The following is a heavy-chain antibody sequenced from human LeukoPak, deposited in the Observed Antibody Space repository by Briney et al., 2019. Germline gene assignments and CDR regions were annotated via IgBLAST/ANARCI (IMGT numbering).Heavy chain of an antibody. Sequence: SSVKVSCKASGDTFSSYTISWVRQAPGQGLEWMGGIIPIFGTANYAQKFQGRVTITADESTSTAYMELSSLRSEDTAVYYCARVHCSSTSCYEYNWFDPWGQGTLVTVSS. CDR1: GDTFSSYT. CDR2: IIPIFGTA. J-gene: IGHJ5*02. V-gene: IGHV1-69*01. D-gene: IGHD2-2*01. CDR3: ARVHCSSTSCYEYNWFDP.